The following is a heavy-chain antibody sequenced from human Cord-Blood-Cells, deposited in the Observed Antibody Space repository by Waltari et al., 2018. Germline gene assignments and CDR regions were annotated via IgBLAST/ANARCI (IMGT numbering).Heavy chain of an antibody. D-gene: IGHD3-10*01. V-gene: IGHV4-39*07. CDR2: IYYSGST. Sequence: QLQLQESGPGLVKPSETLSLTCTVSGGSISSSSYYWGWIRQPPGKGLEWIGSIYYSGSTYYNPSLKSRVTISVETSKTQFSLKLSSVTAADTAVYYCARRRVGRALDYWGQGSLVTVSS. CDR1: GGSISSSSYY. J-gene: IGHJ4*02. CDR3: ARRRVGRALDY.